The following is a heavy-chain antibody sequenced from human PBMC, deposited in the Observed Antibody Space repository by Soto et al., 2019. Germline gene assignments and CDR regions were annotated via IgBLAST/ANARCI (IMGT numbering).Heavy chain of an antibody. CDR2: INWNGESI. Sequence: EVQLVESGGGLVQPGRSLRLSCAASGFTFDEYGMHWVRQAPGKGLEWVAGINWNGESIFYADSVKGRFTISRDNAKNSLYLQMRSLRAEDTAFYYCAKEKSIAARPFDYWGQGILVTVSS. J-gene: IGHJ4*02. CDR3: AKEKSIAARPFDY. V-gene: IGHV3-9*01. D-gene: IGHD6-6*01. CDR1: GFTFDEYG.